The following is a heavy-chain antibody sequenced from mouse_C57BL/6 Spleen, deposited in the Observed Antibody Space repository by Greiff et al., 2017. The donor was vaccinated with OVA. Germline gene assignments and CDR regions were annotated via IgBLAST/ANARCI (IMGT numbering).Heavy chain of an antibody. J-gene: IGHJ4*01. CDR3: ARQGVAMDY. V-gene: IGHV5-12*01. CDR1: GFTFSDYY. Sequence: VQGVESGGGLVQPGGSLKLSCAASGFTFSDYYMYWVRQTPEKRLEWVAYISTGGGSTYYPDTVKGRFTISRDNAKNTLYLQMSRLKSEDTAMYYCARQGVAMDYWGQGTSVTVSS. CDR2: ISTGGGST.